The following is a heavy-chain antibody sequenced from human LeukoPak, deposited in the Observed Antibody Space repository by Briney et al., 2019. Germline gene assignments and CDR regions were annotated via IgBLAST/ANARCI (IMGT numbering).Heavy chain of an antibody. CDR3: ARAALGDTLVP. D-gene: IGHD1-26*01. V-gene: IGHV4-61*01. CDR1: GGSVSSGSYY. CDR2: IYYSGST. J-gene: IGHJ5*02. Sequence: SETLSLTCTVSGGSVSSGSYYWSWIRQPPGKGLEWIGYIYYSGSTNYNPSLKSRVTISVDTSKNQFSLKLSSVTAADTAVYYCARAALGDTLVPWGHGTLVTVSS.